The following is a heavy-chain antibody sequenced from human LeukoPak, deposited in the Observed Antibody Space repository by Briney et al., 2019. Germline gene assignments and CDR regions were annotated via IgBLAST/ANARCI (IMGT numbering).Heavy chain of an antibody. J-gene: IGHJ3*02. CDR3: ARAGHYYDSSGYYRPIDAFDI. V-gene: IGHV1-46*01. CDR1: GYTFTSYY. D-gene: IGHD3-22*01. Sequence: ASVTVSCKASGYTFTSYYMHWVRQAPGQGLEWMGIINPSGGSTSYAQKFQGRVTMTRDMSTSTVYMELSSLRSEDTAVYYCARAGHYYDSSGYYRPIDAFDIWGQGTMVTVSS. CDR2: INPSGGST.